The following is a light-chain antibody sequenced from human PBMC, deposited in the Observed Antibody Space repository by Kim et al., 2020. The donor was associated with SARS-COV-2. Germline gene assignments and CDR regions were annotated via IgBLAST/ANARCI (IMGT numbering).Light chain of an antibody. CDR3: QQYAASPCT. Sequence: EIVLTQSPGTLSLSPGERATLSCRASQSVSGSHLAWYQQKPGQTPRILIYDASSRVTGISDRFSGSGSGTDFTLTISRLQPEDFAVYYCQQYAASPCTFGGGTKVDIK. V-gene: IGKV3-20*01. J-gene: IGKJ4*01. CDR1: QSVSGSH. CDR2: DAS.